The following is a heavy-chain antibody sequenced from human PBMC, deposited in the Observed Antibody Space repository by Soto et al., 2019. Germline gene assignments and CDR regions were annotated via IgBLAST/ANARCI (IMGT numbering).Heavy chain of an antibody. CDR2: ISSSSSYI. V-gene: IGHV3-21*01. CDR1: GFTFSSYS. D-gene: IGHD3-9*01. Sequence: EVQLVESGGGLVKPGGSLRLSCAASGFTFSSYSMNWVRQAPGKGLEWVSSISSSSSYIYYADSVKGRFTISRDNAKNSLYLQMNSLRAEDTAVYYCARVRILTGYSEDWFDPWGQGTLVTVSS. CDR3: ARVRILTGYSEDWFDP. J-gene: IGHJ5*02.